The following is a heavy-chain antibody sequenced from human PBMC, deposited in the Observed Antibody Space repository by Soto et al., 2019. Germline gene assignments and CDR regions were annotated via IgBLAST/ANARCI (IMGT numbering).Heavy chain of an antibody. J-gene: IGHJ4*02. Sequence: VGSLRLSCTASGFTFSNSAMTWVRQAPGKGLEWVSIISASGRSTYHAASVKGRFTISRDNSKDTLYLQMTRLRAEDTATYYCANDGQWLDVYLESWGQGTQVTVSS. CDR1: GFTFSNSA. D-gene: IGHD6-19*01. CDR3: ANDGQWLDVYLES. CDR2: ISASGRST. V-gene: IGHV3-23*01.